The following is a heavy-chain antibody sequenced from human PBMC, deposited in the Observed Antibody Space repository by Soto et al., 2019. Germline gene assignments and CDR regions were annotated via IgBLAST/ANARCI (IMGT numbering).Heavy chain of an antibody. Sequence: GSLRLSCAASGFTFSSYSMNWVRQAPGKGLEWVSSISSSSSYIYYADSVKGRFTISRDNSKNTLYLQMNSLRAEDTAVYYCAKDLVGPTYYDIPDYWGQGTLVTVSS. CDR3: AKDLVGPTYYDIPDY. CDR1: GFTFSSYS. CDR2: ISSSSSYI. D-gene: IGHD3-9*01. J-gene: IGHJ4*02. V-gene: IGHV3-21*01.